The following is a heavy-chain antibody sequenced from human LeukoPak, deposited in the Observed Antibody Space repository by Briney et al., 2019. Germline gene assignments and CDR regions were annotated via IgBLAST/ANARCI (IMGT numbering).Heavy chain of an antibody. J-gene: IGHJ3*02. CDR2: IRYDGSRQ. CDR3: AKGRGEYYDSSGPDAFDI. CDR1: GITFRIHG. D-gene: IGHD3-22*01. Sequence: PGGSLRLSCKASGITFRIHGMFWVRQAPGKGLEWVASIRYDGSRQFYADSVKGRFTISRDNSKNTLYLQMNSLRAEDTAVYYCAKGRGEYYDSSGPDAFDIWGQGTMVTVSS. V-gene: IGHV3-30*02.